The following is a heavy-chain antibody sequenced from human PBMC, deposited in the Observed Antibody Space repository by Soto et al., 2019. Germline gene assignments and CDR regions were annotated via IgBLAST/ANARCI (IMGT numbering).Heavy chain of an antibody. V-gene: IGHV3-23*01. CDR2: ISGSGGST. Sequence: GXSLRLSGAASGFTFSTYASIWVGQAPGKGLEWVSAISGSGGSTYYADSVKGRFTISRDNSKNTLYLQMNSLRAEDTAVYYCAKWDRLHNWFDPWGQGTLVTVSS. D-gene: IGHD3-9*01. J-gene: IGHJ5*02. CDR3: AKWDRLHNWFDP. CDR1: GFTFSTYA.